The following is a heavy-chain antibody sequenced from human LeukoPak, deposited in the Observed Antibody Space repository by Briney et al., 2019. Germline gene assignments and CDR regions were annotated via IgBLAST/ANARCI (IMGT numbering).Heavy chain of an antibody. CDR2: IYYSGST. CDR1: GGSISSYY. CDR3: ASSEWARIAVAGTSHAFDI. D-gene: IGHD6-19*01. Sequence: PSETLSLTCTVSGGSISSYYWSWIRQPPGKGLEWIGYIYYSGSTNYNPSLKSRVTISVDTSKNQFSLKLSSVTAADTAVYYCASSEWARIAVAGTSHAFDIWGRGTMLRVSS. J-gene: IGHJ3*02. V-gene: IGHV4-59*01.